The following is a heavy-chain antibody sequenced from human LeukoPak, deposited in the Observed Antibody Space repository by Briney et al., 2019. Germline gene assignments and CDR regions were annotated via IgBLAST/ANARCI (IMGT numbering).Heavy chain of an antibody. V-gene: IGHV3-23*01. D-gene: IGHD2-15*01. CDR1: GFTFSTYA. CDR2: ISVSGGTT. CDR3: VKRWTKYCSGGSCYSPLYYFDY. J-gene: IGHJ4*02. Sequence: GGSLRLSCAASGFTFSTYAMSWVRQAPGKGLEWVSGISVSGGTTHYADSVKGRFTISRDNSKNTLSLQMNRLRAEDTAVYYSVKRWTKYCSGGSCYSPLYYFDYWGQGTLVTVSS.